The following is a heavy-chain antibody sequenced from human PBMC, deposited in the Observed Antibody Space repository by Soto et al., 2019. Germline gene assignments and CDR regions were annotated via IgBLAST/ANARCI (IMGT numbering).Heavy chain of an antibody. V-gene: IGHV4-34*01. J-gene: IGHJ4*02. D-gene: IGHD2-2*01. CDR3: ARSGGYCSSTSCYLFDY. CDR2: INHSGRT. CDR1: GGSFSGYY. Sequence: SETLSLTCAVYGGSFSGYYWSWIRQPPGQGLEWIGEINHSGRTNYNPSLKSRVTISVDTSKNQFSLKLSSVTAADTAVYYCARSGGYCSSTSCYLFDYWGQGTLVTVSS.